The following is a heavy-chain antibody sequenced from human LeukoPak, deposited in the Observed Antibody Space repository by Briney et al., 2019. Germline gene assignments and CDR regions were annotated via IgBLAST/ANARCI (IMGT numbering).Heavy chain of an antibody. CDR3: ARHLRTYGALDI. J-gene: IGHJ3*02. CDR2: IYSGGVT. D-gene: IGHD3-10*01. CDR1: GLTVSSNY. Sequence: SGGSLRLSCVASGLTVSSNYMTWVRQAPGKGLEWVSVIYSGGVTYYADSVKGRFTISRDNSKNTVYLQVNSLRAEDTAVYYCARHLRTYGALDIWGQGTMVTVSS. V-gene: IGHV3-66*04.